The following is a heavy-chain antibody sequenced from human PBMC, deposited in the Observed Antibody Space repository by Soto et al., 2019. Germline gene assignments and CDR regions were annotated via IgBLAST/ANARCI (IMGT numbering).Heavy chain of an antibody. D-gene: IGHD3-3*01. V-gene: IGHV1-18*01. CDR2: ISAYNGNT. CDR3: ARAGYYDFWSGPNWSDP. Sequence: ASVKVSCKASGYTFTSYGISWVRQAPGQGLEWMGWISAYNGNTNYAQKLQGRVTMTTDTSTSTAYMELRSLRSDDTAVYYCARAGYYDFWSGPNWSDPWGQGTLVTVSS. CDR1: GYTFTSYG. J-gene: IGHJ5*02.